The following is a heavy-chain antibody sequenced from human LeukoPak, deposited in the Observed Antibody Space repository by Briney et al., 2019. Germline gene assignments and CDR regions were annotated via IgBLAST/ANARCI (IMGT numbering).Heavy chain of an antibody. J-gene: IGHJ4*02. V-gene: IGHV1-24*01. CDR2: FDPEDGET. CDR3: ATDPMAGPEQPTAGLRY. Sequence: ASVKVSCKVSGYTLTELSMHWVRQAPGKGLEWMGGFDPEDGETIYAQKFQGRATMTEDTSTDTAYMELSSLRSEDTAVYYCATDPMAGPEQPTAGLRYWGQGTLVTVSS. D-gene: IGHD1/OR15-1a*01. CDR1: GYTLTELS.